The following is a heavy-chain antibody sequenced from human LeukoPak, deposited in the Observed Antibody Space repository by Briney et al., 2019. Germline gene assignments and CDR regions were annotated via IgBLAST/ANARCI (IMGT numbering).Heavy chain of an antibody. V-gene: IGHV3-30-3*01. CDR1: GFTFTNYA. CDR2: ISYDGSNT. Sequence: PGGSLRLSCAGHGFTFTNYAVHWVRQAPGKGLEWVALISYDGSNTYYADSVKGRFTISRDNAKNSLYLQMNSLRAEDTAVYYCARASGFTMIVVVTPDAFDIWGQGTMVTVSS. CDR3: ARASGFTMIVVVTPDAFDI. D-gene: IGHD3-22*01. J-gene: IGHJ3*02.